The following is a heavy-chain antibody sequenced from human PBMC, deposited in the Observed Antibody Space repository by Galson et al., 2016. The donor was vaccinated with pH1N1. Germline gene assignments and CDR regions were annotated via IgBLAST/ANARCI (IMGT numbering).Heavy chain of an antibody. J-gene: IGHJ6*02. Sequence: SLRLSCAASGFSFDTYAMHWVRQAPGKGLEWVAFISYNGHYLSYADSLKGRFIISRDNSKNTVYLQLNRLRNEDTAVFYCAREAWSYADTYYNGMDVWGQGTTVTVSS. V-gene: IGHV3-30*03. D-gene: IGHD3-16*01. CDR1: GFSFDTYA. CDR3: AREAWSYADTYYNGMDV. CDR2: ISYNGHYL.